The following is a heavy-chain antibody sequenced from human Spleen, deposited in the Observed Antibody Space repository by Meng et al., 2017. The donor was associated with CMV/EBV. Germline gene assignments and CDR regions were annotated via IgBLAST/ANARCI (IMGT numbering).Heavy chain of an antibody. CDR3: ARDGEYCSGGSCYSAGMDV. CDR2: IYSGGST. CDR1: GFTVSSNY. Sequence: ESLKISCAASGFTVSSNYMSWVRQAPGKGLEWVSVIYSGGSTYYADSVKGRFTISRDNSKNTLYLQMNSLRAEDTAVYYCARDGEYCSGGSCYSAGMDVWGQGTTVTVSS. J-gene: IGHJ6*02. D-gene: IGHD2-15*01. V-gene: IGHV3-53*01.